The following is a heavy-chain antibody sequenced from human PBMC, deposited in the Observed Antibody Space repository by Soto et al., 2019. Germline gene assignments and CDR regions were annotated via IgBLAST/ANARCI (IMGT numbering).Heavy chain of an antibody. V-gene: IGHV1-46*01. Sequence: AASVKVSCKASGYTFTSYYMHCVRQAPGQGLEWMGIINPSGGSTSYAQKFQGRVTMTRDTSTSTVYMELSSLRSEDTAVYYCAVPRNSYYFDYWGQGTLVTVSS. CDR3: AVPRNSYYFDY. D-gene: IGHD2-2*01. CDR2: INPSGGST. J-gene: IGHJ4*02. CDR1: GYTFTSYY.